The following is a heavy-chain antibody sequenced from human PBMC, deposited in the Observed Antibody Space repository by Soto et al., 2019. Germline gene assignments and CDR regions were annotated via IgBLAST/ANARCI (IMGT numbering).Heavy chain of an antibody. CDR2: IYPGDSDT. Sequence: PGESLKISCKGSGYSFTSYWIGWVRQMLGKGLEWMGIIYPGDSDTRYSPSFQGQVTISADKSISTAYLQWSSLKASDTAMYYCATRSKGSRWEHYGMDVWRQEITVNVS. CDR1: GYSFTSYW. D-gene: IGHD1-26*01. J-gene: IGHJ6*02. CDR3: ATRSKGSRWEHYGMDV. V-gene: IGHV5-51*01.